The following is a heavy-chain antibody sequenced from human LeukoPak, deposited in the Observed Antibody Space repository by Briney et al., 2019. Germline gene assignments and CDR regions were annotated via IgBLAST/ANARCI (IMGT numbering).Heavy chain of an antibody. CDR3: VKAGPGSGTYFGMDV. D-gene: IGHD3-10*01. Sequence: PGGSLRLSCAASGFTFSSYAMSWVRQAPGKGLERVSAIVGSGGSANYADSVKGRFTISRDNSKNTVYLQMNSLRADDTAVYYCVKAGPGSGTYFGMDVWGQGTTVTVSS. J-gene: IGHJ6*02. V-gene: IGHV3-23*01. CDR2: IVGSGGSA. CDR1: GFTFSSYA.